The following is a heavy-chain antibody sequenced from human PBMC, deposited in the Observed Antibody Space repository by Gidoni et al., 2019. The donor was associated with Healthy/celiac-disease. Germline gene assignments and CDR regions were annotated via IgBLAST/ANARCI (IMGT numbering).Heavy chain of an antibody. D-gene: IGHD3-22*01. CDR1: GGSISSGGYY. Sequence: QVQLQTSGPGLVKPSQTLSLTCTVSGGSISSGGYYWSWIRQHPGKGLEWIGYIYYSGSTYYNPSLKSRVTISVDTSKNQFSLKLSSVTAADTAVYYCARSDSTPKYNWFDPWGQGTLVTVSS. CDR3: ARSDSTPKYNWFDP. V-gene: IGHV4-31*03. J-gene: IGHJ5*02. CDR2: IYYSGST.